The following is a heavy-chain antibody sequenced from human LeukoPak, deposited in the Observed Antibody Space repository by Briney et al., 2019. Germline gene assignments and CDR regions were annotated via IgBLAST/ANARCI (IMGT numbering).Heavy chain of an antibody. CDR2: ISAYNGNT. Sequence: ASVKVSCKASGYTFTSYGISWVRQAPGQGLEWMGWISAYNGNTNYAQKLQGGVTMTTDTSTSTAYMELRSLRSDDTAVYYCARQYYYDSSGYYYYMDVWGKGTTVTISS. V-gene: IGHV1-18*01. CDR3: ARQYYYDSSGYYYYMDV. J-gene: IGHJ6*03. D-gene: IGHD3-22*01. CDR1: GYTFTSYG.